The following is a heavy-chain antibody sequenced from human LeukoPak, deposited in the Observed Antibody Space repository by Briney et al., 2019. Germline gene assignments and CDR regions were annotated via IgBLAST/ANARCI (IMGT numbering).Heavy chain of an antibody. D-gene: IGHD3-10*01. CDR2: ISWNGGST. Sequence: GGSLRLSCAPSGFTFDDFGLSWVRQTPGKGLEWVSGISWNGGSTGYADSVKGRFTISRDNSKNSLYLQMNSLRTEDTALYYCAKDRFGELHSYYMDVWGKGTTVTVSS. CDR3: AKDRFGELHSYYMDV. CDR1: GFTFDDFG. V-gene: IGHV3-20*04. J-gene: IGHJ6*03.